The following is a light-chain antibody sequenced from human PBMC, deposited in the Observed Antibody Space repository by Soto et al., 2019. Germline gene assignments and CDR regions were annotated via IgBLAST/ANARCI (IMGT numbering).Light chain of an antibody. CDR2: EVT. V-gene: IGLV2-14*01. CDR1: SSDVGGYDY. Sequence: QSVLTQPASVSGSPGQSITISCTGTSSDVGGYDYVSWYQQYPGKAPKLIIYEVTNRPSGVSNRFSGSKSGNTASLTISGLRAEDEADYYYSSFRSSSTLPYVFGTGTKVTVL. CDR3: SSFRSSSTLPYV. J-gene: IGLJ1*01.